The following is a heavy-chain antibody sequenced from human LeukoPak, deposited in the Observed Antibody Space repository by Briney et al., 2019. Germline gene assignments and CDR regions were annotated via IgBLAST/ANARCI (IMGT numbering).Heavy chain of an antibody. V-gene: IGHV1-18*01. CDR3: AREGMVRGVTPNYYYYYGMDV. CDR2: ISAYNGNT. D-gene: IGHD3-10*01. J-gene: IGHJ6*04. CDR1: GYTFTSYG. Sequence: ASVKVSCKASGYTFTSYGISGVRQAPGQGLEGMGWISAYNGNTNYAQKLQGRGTMTTDTSTSTAYMELRSLRSDDTAVYYCAREGMVRGVTPNYYYYYGMDVWGKGTTVTVSS.